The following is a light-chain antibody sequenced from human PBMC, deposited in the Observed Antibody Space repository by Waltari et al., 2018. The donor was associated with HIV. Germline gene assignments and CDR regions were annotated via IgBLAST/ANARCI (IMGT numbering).Light chain of an antibody. Sequence: QSVLPQPPSASGTPDQSVTISCPGSTSNIGRNTVTWFQQFPRTAPKSLIFGKKQRPSAVPARFSGSKSGTSASLAISGLQSEDEADYYCASWDDSLNGPVFGGGTKLTVV. CDR1: TSNIGRNT. CDR3: ASWDDSLNGPV. V-gene: IGLV1-44*01. J-gene: IGLJ2*01. CDR2: GKK.